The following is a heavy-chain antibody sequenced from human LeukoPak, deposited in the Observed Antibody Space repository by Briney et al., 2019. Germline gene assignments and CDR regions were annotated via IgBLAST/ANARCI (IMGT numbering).Heavy chain of an antibody. V-gene: IGHV3-30*18. J-gene: IGHJ4*02. D-gene: IGHD3-22*01. Sequence: GGSLRLSCAASGFTFSSYAMHWVRQAPGKGLEWVAVISYDGSNKFYADSVKGRFTISRDRSKNMLYLQMNSLRPEDTAVYYCAKANSGYGGPFDYWGQGTLVSVSS. CDR2: ISYDGSNK. CDR1: GFTFSSYA. CDR3: AKANSGYGGPFDY.